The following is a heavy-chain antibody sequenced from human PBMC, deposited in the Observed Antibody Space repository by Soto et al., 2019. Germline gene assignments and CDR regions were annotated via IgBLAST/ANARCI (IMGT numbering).Heavy chain of an antibody. V-gene: IGHV4-39*01. Sequence: SETLSLTCTVSGGSISSSSYYWGWIRQPPGKGLEWIGSIYYSGSTYYNPSLKSRVTISVDTSKNQFSLKLSSVTAADTAVYYCARRDYGDYANDFDIWGQGTMVTVSS. J-gene: IGHJ3*02. D-gene: IGHD4-17*01. CDR1: GGSISSSSYY. CDR3: ARRDYGDYANDFDI. CDR2: IYYSGST.